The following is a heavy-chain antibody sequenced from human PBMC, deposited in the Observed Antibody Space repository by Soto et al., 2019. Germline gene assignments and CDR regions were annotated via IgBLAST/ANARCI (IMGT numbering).Heavy chain of an antibody. J-gene: IGHJ3*02. CDR2: ITNSGST. V-gene: IGHV4-34*01. Sequence: QVQLQQWGAGLLKPSETLSLTCAVYGGSFSGYYWSWIRQPPGKGLEWLGEITNSGSTNYTPSVKSRVTISVDTSKNQFSLKLRSVTAADTAVYYCARCQGAFDIWGQGTMVTVSS. CDR1: GGSFSGYY. CDR3: ARCQGAFDI.